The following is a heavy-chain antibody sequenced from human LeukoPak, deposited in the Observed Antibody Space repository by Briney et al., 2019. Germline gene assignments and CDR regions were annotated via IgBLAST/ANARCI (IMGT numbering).Heavy chain of an antibody. CDR1: GGSISSYY. V-gene: IGHV4-59*01. CDR2: IHYSGST. D-gene: IGHD6-13*01. J-gene: IGHJ3*02. Sequence: SETLSLTCSVSGGSISSYYWSWIRQPPGKGLEWIGYIHYSGSTNYNPSLKSRVTISVDTSKNQFSLKLSSVTAADTAVYYCARGGVDAFDIWGQGTMVTVSS. CDR3: ARGGVDAFDI.